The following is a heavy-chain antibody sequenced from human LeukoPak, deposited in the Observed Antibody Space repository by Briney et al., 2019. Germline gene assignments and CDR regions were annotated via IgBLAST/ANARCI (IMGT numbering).Heavy chain of an antibody. V-gene: IGHV1-18*01. J-gene: IGHJ4*02. Sequence: ASVKVSCKASGYTFTSYGISWVRQAPGQGPEWMGWIAVYNGDTKFLQKIQGRVTLTTDASTNTAYMELRSLTSDDTAVYYCARQAGYSTGWYGGYYFDHWGQGTPVTVSA. CDR1: GYTFTSYG. CDR3: ARQAGYSTGWYGGYYFDH. D-gene: IGHD6-19*01. CDR2: IAVYNGDT.